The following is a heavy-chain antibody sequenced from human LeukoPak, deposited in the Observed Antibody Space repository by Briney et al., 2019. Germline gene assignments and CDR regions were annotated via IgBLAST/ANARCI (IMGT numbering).Heavy chain of an antibody. CDR1: GGTFSSYT. V-gene: IGHV1-69*02. CDR2: IIPIIGIA. CDR3: ASERAYCSSTSCPSI. D-gene: IGHD2-2*01. J-gene: IGHJ3*02. Sequence: SVKVSCKASGGTFSSYTISWVRQPPGQGLEWMGRIIPIIGIANYAQKFQGRVTTTADKSTSTAYMELSSLRSEETAVYYCASERAYCSSTSCPSIWGQGTMVTVSS.